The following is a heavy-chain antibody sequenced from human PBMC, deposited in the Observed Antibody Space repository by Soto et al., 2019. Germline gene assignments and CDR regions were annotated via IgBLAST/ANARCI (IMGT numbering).Heavy chain of an antibody. CDR2: ISGSGVSS. D-gene: IGHD4-17*01. CDR3: GKAPAHYGESRIYWYYGVDV. V-gene: IGHV3-23*01. Sequence: WGSLRLSCAASGFTFNTYAMNWVRQAPGKGLEWVSSISGSGVSSYYAASVKGRFTISRDNSKRTLYLQMNSLRAEDTAVYYCGKAPAHYGESRIYWYYGVDVWGQGTTVTVSS. J-gene: IGHJ6*02. CDR1: GFTFNTYA.